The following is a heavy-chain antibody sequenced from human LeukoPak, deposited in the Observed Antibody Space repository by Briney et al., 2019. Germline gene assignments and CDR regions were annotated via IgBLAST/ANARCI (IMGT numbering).Heavy chain of an antibody. Sequence: PGGSLRLSCAASGFTFSTYWMHWVRQAPGKGLVWVSRINSDESNTNYADSVKGRFTISRDSAKNTLHLQMNSLRAEDTAVYYCARDDYGDYFFPYWGQGTLVTVSS. CDR2: INSDESNT. D-gene: IGHD4-17*01. CDR1: GFTFSTYW. CDR3: ARDDYGDYFFPY. J-gene: IGHJ4*02. V-gene: IGHV3-74*01.